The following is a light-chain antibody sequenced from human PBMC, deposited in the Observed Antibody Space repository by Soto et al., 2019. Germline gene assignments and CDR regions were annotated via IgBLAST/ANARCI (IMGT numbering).Light chain of an antibody. Sequence: QSLLTQPPSVSGAPGQMVTISCTGSSSNIGAGYDVHWYQQLPGTAPKLLIYGNSNRPSGVPDRFSGSKSGTSASLAITGLQAEDEADYYCQSYDSSLSGSCGFGTGTKVTVL. V-gene: IGLV1-40*01. CDR2: GNS. J-gene: IGLJ1*01. CDR3: QSYDSSLSGSCG. CDR1: SSNIGAGYD.